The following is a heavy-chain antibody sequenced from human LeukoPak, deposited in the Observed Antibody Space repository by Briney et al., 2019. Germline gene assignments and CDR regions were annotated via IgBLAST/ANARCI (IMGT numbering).Heavy chain of an antibody. V-gene: IGHV1-69*02. CDR3: ARVMRKGYSSSDDAFDI. CDR2: IIPILGIA. Sequence: SVKVSCKASGGTFSSYTISWVRQAPGQGLEWMGRIIPILGIANYAQKFQGRVTITADKYTSTAYMELSSLRSEDTAVYYCARVMRKGYSSSDDAFDIWGQGTMVTVSS. J-gene: IGHJ3*02. D-gene: IGHD6-6*01. CDR1: GGTFSSYT.